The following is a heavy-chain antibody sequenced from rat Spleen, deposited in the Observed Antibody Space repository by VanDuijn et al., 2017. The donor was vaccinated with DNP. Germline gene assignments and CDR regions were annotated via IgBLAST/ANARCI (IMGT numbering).Heavy chain of an antibody. CDR3: ARETYLDY. CDR1: GYSITSGFR. J-gene: IGHJ2*01. CDR2: INSEGNT. Sequence: EVQLRESGPGLVKPSQSLSLTCSVTGYSITSGFRWTWIRKFPGNRLEWMGYINSEGNTDYNPSLKSRVSITRDTSKNQFFLQLTSVTTEDTATYYCARETYLDYWGQGVMVTVSS. V-gene: IGHV3-3*01.